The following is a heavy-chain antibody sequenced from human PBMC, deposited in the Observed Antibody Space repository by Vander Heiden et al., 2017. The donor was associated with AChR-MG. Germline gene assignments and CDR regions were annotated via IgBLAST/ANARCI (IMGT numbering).Heavy chain of an antibody. CDR1: GYSFTRYW. D-gene: IGHD3-22*01. V-gene: IGHV5-51*01. CDR3: AIHEGHDSSGYYGKV. CDR2: IYPGDSDT. Sequence: EVQLVPSGAEVKKPGESLKISCKGSGYSFTRYWIGWVRRMAGKGREWMGIIYPGDSDTRYSPSVQGQVTISADKSIGTAYMQWSRLKASDTAMYYCAIHEGHDSSGYYGKVWGQGTLVTVSS. J-gene: IGHJ4*02.